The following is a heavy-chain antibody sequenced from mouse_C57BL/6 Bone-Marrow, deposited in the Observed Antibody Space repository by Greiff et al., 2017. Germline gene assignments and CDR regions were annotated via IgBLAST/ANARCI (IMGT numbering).Heavy chain of an antibody. D-gene: IGHD4-1*01. Sequence: QVHVKQSGAELARPGASVKLSCKASGYTFTSYGISWVKQRTGQGLEWIGEIYPRSGNTYYNEKFKGKATLTADKSSSTAYMELRSLTSEDSAVYFCAREGLGRYYFDYWGQGTTLTVSS. CDR2: IYPRSGNT. CDR1: GYTFTSYG. J-gene: IGHJ2*01. V-gene: IGHV1-81*01. CDR3: AREGLGRYYFDY.